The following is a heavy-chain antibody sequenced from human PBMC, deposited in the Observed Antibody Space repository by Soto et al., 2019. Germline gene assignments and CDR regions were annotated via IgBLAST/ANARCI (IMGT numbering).Heavy chain of an antibody. CDR2: IIPIFGTA. Sequence: SVKVSCKASGGTFSSYAISWVRQAPGQVLEWMGGIIPIFGTANYAQKFQGRVTITADESTSTAYMELSSLRSEDTAVYYCARLHVDTAMVTSGYYYGMDVWGQGTTVKVSS. V-gene: IGHV1-69*13. CDR1: GGTFSSYA. CDR3: ARLHVDTAMVTSGYYYGMDV. D-gene: IGHD5-18*01. J-gene: IGHJ6*02.